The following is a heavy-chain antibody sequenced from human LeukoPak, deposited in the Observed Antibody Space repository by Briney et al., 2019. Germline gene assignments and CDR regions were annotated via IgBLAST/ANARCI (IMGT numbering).Heavy chain of an antibody. CDR3: ARGHDTTGYFAY. CDR1: GYTFTTFP. Sequence: ASVKVSCKPSGYTFTTFPINLVRQAPGQGLEWMGWINTTTGNPTYAQGLTGQFVFSLDTSVSTAYLQITSLKTEDIGVYYCARGHDTTGYFAYWGQGSLVTVSS. V-gene: IGHV7-4-1*02. D-gene: IGHD3-9*01. J-gene: IGHJ4*02. CDR2: INTTTGNP.